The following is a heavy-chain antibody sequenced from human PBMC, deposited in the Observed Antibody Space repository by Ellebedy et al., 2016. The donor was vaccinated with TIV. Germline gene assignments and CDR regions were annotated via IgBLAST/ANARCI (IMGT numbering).Heavy chain of an antibody. V-gene: IGHV5-51*01. J-gene: IGHJ2*01. CDR3: ARLPSYSSSRSRIYWYFDL. Sequence: GESLKISCKGSGYSFTSFWIGWVRQMPGKGLEWMGIIYPGDSDTRYSPSFQGQVTISADKSISTAYLQWNSLKASDTAMYYCARLPSYSSSRSRIYWYFDLWGRGTLVTVSS. CDR1: GYSFTSFW. D-gene: IGHD6-13*01. CDR2: IYPGDSDT.